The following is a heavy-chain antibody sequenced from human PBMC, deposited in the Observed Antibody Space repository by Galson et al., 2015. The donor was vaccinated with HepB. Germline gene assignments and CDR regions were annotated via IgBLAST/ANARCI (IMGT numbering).Heavy chain of an antibody. CDR3: ARDGDYYDLGLGAFDI. Sequence: SGAEVKKPWASVKVSCKASGYTFTSYGISWVRQAPGQGLEWMGWISADNGNTNYAQKLQGRVTMTTDTSTSTAYMELRSLRSDDTAVYYCARDGDYYDLGLGAFDIWGQGTMVTVSS. CDR1: GYTFTSYG. J-gene: IGHJ3*02. V-gene: IGHV1-18*01. D-gene: IGHD3-22*01. CDR2: ISADNGNT.